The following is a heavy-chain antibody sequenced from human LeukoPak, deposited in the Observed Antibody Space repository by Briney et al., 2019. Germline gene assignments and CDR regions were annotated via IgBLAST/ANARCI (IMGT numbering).Heavy chain of an antibody. CDR1: GYSFTRYW. D-gene: IGHD6-19*01. V-gene: IGHV5-51*01. CDR2: IYPGDSDT. CDR3: ARRDYSSGRTYFNH. Sequence: GESLKISCKGSGYSFTRYWIGWVRQMPGKGLEWMGVIYPGDSDTRYSPSFQGQVTMSADKSNSSAYLQWSSLKASDTAMYYCARRDYSSGRTYFNHWGQGSLVTVSS. J-gene: IGHJ1*01.